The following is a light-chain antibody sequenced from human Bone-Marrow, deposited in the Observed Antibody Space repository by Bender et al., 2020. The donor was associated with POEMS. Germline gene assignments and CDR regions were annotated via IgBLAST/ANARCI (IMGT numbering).Light chain of an antibody. CDR2: KNN. CDR3: SVWDDSLRGPV. J-gene: IGLJ3*02. V-gene: IGLV1-47*01. Sequence: QSALTQPPSASGTPGQRVSISCSGSISNIGSHFISWYQQFPKTAPQLLIYKNNQRPSGVPDRFSGSSSGTSASLAIGGLRSEDVADYYCSVWDDSLRGPVFGGGTKLTVL. CDR1: ISNIGSHF.